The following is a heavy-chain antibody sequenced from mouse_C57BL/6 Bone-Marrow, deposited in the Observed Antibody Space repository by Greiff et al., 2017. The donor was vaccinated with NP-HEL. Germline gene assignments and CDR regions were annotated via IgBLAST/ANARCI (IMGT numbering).Heavy chain of an antibody. CDR3: ARGDFYDGYYVPFDY. V-gene: IGHV1-69*01. J-gene: IGHJ2*01. CDR1: GYTFTSYW. D-gene: IGHD2-3*01. Sequence: QVQLKQPGAELVMPGASVKLSCKASGYTFTSYWMHWVKQRPGQGLEWIGEIDPSDSYTNYNQKFKGKSTLTVDKSSSTAYMQLSSLTSEDSAVYYCARGDFYDGYYVPFDYWGQGTTLTVSS. CDR2: IDPSDSYT.